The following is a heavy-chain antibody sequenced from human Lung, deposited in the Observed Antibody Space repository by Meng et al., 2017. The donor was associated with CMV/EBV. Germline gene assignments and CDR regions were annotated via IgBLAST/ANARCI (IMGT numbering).Heavy chain of an antibody. J-gene: IGHJ3*02. CDR3: ARGCSSTSCYYDAFDI. CDR1: GFTFSDYY. CDR2: ISSSGSTI. Sequence: SCAASGFTFSDYYMSWIRQAPGKDLEWVSYISSSGSTIYYADSVKGRFNISRDNAKNALYLQMNSLRAEDTAVYYCARGCSSTSCYYDAFDIWGQGTMVTVSS. V-gene: IGHV3-11*04. D-gene: IGHD2-2*01.